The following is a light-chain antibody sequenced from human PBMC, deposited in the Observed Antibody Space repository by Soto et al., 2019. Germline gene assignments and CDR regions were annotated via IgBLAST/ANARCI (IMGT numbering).Light chain of an antibody. CDR3: CSYAGSSTLSYV. CDR1: SSDVGSYNL. Sequence: QSVLTQPASVSGSPGQWITISCTGTSSDVGSYNLVSWYQQHPGKAPKLMIYEVSKRPSGVSNRFSGSKSGNTASLTISGLQAEDEADYYCCSYAGSSTLSYVFGTGTKVTVL. CDR2: EVS. V-gene: IGLV2-23*02. J-gene: IGLJ1*01.